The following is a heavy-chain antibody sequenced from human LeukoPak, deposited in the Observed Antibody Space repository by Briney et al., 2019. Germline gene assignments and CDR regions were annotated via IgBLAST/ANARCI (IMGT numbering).Heavy chain of an antibody. J-gene: IGHJ4*02. CDR2: ISAYNGNT. Sequence: ASVKVSCKASGGTFTSYGISWVRQAPGQGLEWMGWISAYNGNTNYAQKLQGRVTMTTDTSTSTAYMELRSLRSDDTAVYYCARGYDILTGQEHTSFDYWGQGTLVTVSS. V-gene: IGHV1-18*01. CDR1: GGTFTSYG. CDR3: ARGYDILTGQEHTSFDY. D-gene: IGHD3-9*01.